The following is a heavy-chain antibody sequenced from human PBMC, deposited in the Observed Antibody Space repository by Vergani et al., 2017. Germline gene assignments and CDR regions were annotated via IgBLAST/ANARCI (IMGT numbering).Heavy chain of an antibody. D-gene: IGHD3-10*01. V-gene: IGHV1-69*09. CDR2: IIPILGIA. Sequence: QVQLVQSGAEVKKPGSSVKVSCKASGGTFSSYTISWVRQAPGQGLEWMGRIIPILGIANYAQKFQGRVTITADKSTSTAYMELSSLRSEDTAVYYCARDQVGGSGSYYPHGFDYWGQGTTVTVSS. J-gene: IGHJ4*02. CDR3: ARDQVGGSGSYYPHGFDY. CDR1: GGTFSSYT.